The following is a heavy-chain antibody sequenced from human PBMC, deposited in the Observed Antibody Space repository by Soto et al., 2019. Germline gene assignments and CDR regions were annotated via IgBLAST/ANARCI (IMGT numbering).Heavy chain of an antibody. D-gene: IGHD4-17*01. CDR2: IIPILGIA. V-gene: IGHV1-69*02. CDR3: ARGVDYGGNSGY. Sequence: QVQLVQSGAEVKKPGSSVKVSCKASGGTFSSYTISWVRQAPGQGLEWMGRIIPILGIANYAQKLQGRVTITADKSTNTAYMELSSLRSEDTAVYYCARGVDYGGNSGYWGQGTLVTVSS. J-gene: IGHJ4*02. CDR1: GGTFSSYT.